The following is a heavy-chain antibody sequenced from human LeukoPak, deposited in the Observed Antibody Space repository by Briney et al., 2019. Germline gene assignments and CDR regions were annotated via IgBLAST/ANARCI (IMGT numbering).Heavy chain of an antibody. CDR3: ATDKPGTVTDAFDI. Sequence: PGASVKVSCKVSGYTLTELSMHWVRQAPGKGLEWMGGFDREDDETIYAQKFQGRVTMTEDTSTDTAYMELSSLRSEDTAVYYCATDKPGTVTDAFDIWGQGTMVTVS. D-gene: IGHD4-17*01. CDR2: FDREDDET. CDR1: GYTLTELS. J-gene: IGHJ3*02. V-gene: IGHV1-24*01.